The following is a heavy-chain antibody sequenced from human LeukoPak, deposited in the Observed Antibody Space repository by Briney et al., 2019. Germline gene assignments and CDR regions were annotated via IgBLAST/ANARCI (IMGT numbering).Heavy chain of an antibody. D-gene: IGHD2-2*02. V-gene: IGHV1-69*05. Sequence: GASVKVSCKASGGTFSSYAISWVRQAPGQGLEWMGGIIPIFGTANYAQKFQGRVTITTDESTSTAYMELSSLRSEDTAVYYCARDGINRYCSSTSCYSKSDPRGYYYYYMDVWGKGTTVTVSS. CDR3: ARDGINRYCSSTSCYSKSDPRGYYYYYMDV. CDR2: IIPIFGTA. CDR1: GGTFSSYA. J-gene: IGHJ6*03.